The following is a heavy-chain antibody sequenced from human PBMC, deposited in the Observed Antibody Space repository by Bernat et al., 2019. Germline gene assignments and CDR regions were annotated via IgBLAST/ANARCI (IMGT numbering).Heavy chain of an antibody. CDR2: IYHSGST. J-gene: IGHJ5*02. CDR3: ARDEGGVTGTTSVDP. D-gene: IGHD1-7*01. CDR1: GYSISSGYY. Sequence: QVQLQESGPGLVKPSETLSLTCAVSGYSISSGYYWGWIRQPPGKGLEWIGSIYHSGSTYYNPSLKSRVTISVDTSKNQSSLKLSSVTAADTAVYYCARDEGGVTGTTSVDPWGQGTLVTVSS. V-gene: IGHV4-38-2*02.